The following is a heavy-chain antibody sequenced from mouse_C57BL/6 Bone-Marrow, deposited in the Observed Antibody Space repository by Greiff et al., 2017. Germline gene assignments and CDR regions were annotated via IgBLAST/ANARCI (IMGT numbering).Heavy chain of an antibody. Sequence: QVQLKQSGAELVRPGASVTLSCKASGYTFTDYEMHWVKQTPVHGLEWIGAIDPETGGTAYNQKFKGTAILTADKSSSTAYMELRSLTSEDSAVYYCTRVDYGSSYRGFDYWGQGTTLTVSS. V-gene: IGHV1-15*01. CDR3: TRVDYGSSYRGFDY. D-gene: IGHD1-1*01. CDR2: IDPETGGT. J-gene: IGHJ2*01. CDR1: GYTFTDYE.